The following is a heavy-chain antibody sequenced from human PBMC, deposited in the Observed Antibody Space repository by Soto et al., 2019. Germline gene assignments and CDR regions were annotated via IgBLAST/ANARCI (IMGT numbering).Heavy chain of an antibody. J-gene: IGHJ2*01. V-gene: IGHV1-8*01. Sequence: QVQLVQSGAEVKKPGASVKVSCKAPGYTFTSYDINWVRQATGQGLEWMGWMNPNSGKTGYAQKFQGRVTMTRNTSISTAYMELSSLRSEDTAVYFCARRGFSSSWGYWYFDLWGRGTLVTVSS. CDR2: MNPNSGKT. D-gene: IGHD6-13*01. CDR1: GYTFTSYD. CDR3: ARRGFSSSWGYWYFDL.